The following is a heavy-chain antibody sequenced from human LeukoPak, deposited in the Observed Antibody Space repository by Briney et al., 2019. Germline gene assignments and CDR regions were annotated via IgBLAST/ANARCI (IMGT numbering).Heavy chain of an antibody. CDR3: AKEGFNPDSSGYPPHFDY. CDR1: GFIISNYN. V-gene: IGHV3-48*01. Sequence: PGGSMRLSCAASGFIISNYNMNWVRQAPGKGLEWLSYISGSSTTIYYADSVKGRFTISRDNAKNSLYLQMNSLRAEDTAVYYCAKEGFNPDSSGYPPHFDYWGQGTLVTVSS. CDR2: ISGSSTTI. D-gene: IGHD3-22*01. J-gene: IGHJ4*02.